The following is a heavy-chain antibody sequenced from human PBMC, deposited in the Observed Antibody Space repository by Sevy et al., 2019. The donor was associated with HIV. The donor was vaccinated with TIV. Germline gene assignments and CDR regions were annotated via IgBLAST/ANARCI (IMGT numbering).Heavy chain of an antibody. CDR3: ARTAVAGNYNWFDP. V-gene: IGHV1-2*02. CDR2: MNPLVGIT. J-gene: IGHJ5*02. Sequence: ASVKVSCKASGYTFTGYHLHWMRQAPGLGLEWMGWMNPLVGITQYYEKFQGRVSMTRDTATSTAYMELTRLTSDDTAVYYCARTAVAGNYNWFDPWGQGTLVTVSS. CDR1: GYTFTGYH. D-gene: IGHD6-19*01.